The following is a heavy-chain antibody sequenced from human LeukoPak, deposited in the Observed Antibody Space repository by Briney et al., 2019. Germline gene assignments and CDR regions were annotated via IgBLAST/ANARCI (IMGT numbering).Heavy chain of an antibody. D-gene: IGHD3-3*01. CDR3: AREPEGIMIFGVVNQA. Sequence: ASVKVSCKASGYTFTGYYMHWVRQAPGQGLEWMGWINPNNGDTKYAQKFQGRVTMTRDTSISTAYMELSRLRSDDTALYYCAREPEGIMIFGVVNQAWGQGTLVTVSS. J-gene: IGHJ4*02. CDR1: GYTFTGYY. V-gene: IGHV1-2*02. CDR2: INPNNGDT.